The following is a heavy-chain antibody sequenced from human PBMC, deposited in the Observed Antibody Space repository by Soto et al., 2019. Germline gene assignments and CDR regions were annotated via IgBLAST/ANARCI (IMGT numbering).Heavy chain of an antibody. CDR2: IYYSGST. D-gene: IGHD3-10*01. Sequence: SETLSLTCTVSGGSISSSSYYWGWIRQPPGKGLEWIGSIYYSGSTYYNPSLKSRVTISVDTSKNQFSLKLSSVTAADTAVYYCARMEGARNVLLWFGELLRGYYFDYWGQGTLVTVSS. CDR1: GGSISSSSYY. CDR3: ARMEGARNVLLWFGELLRGYYFDY. V-gene: IGHV4-39*07. J-gene: IGHJ4*02.